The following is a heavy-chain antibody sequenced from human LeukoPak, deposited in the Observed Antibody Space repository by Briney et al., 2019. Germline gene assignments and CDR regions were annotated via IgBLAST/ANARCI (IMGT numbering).Heavy chain of an antibody. D-gene: IGHD3-22*01. Sequence: GGSLRLSCAASGFVFSSYSFNWVRQAPGKALEWVASVNTVSSYIYYADSVRGRFTISRDNAKNSVLLQMDSLRAEDMAMYYCVRLRRNSDSSGYFYYYDNWGQGTLVTVSS. CDR2: VNTVSSYI. CDR1: GFVFSSYS. V-gene: IGHV3-21*01. CDR3: VRLRRNSDSSGYFYYYDN. J-gene: IGHJ4*02.